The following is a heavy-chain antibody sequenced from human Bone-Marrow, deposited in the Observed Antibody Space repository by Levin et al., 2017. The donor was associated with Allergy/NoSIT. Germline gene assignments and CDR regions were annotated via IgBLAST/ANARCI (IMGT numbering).Heavy chain of an antibody. J-gene: IGHJ4*02. CDR3: AKSVYRVGATPHFDY. CDR2: ISGSGGST. CDR1: GFTFSSYA. V-gene: IGHV3-23*01. D-gene: IGHD1-26*01. Sequence: HPGGSLRLSCAASGFTFSSYAMSWVRQAPGKGLEWVSAISGSGGSTYYADSVKGRFTISRDNSKNTLYLQMNSLRAEDTAVYYCAKSVYRVGATPHFDYWGQGTLVTVSS.